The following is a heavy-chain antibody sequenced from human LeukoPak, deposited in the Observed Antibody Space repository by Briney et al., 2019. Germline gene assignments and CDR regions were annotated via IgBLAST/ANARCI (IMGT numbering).Heavy chain of an antibody. J-gene: IGHJ4*02. V-gene: IGHV3-11*01. CDR2: ISTGGGTI. D-gene: IGHD3-3*01. Sequence: GGSLRLSCAASGFRFSDYYMTWICQAPGKGLEWVSYISTGGGTIYYADSVKGRFTMSRDNAENSLYLEMNSLRADDTAVYYCARGKSEFDYWGQGTLVTVSS. CDR1: GFRFSDYY. CDR3: ARGKSEFDY.